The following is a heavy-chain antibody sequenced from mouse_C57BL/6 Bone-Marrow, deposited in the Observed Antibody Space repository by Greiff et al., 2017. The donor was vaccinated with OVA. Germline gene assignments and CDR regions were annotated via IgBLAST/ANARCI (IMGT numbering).Heavy chain of an antibody. J-gene: IGHJ1*03. V-gene: IGHV14-2*01. Sequence: EVQLQQSGAELVKPGASVKLSCTASGFNITDYYMHWVKQRTEQGLEWIGRIDPEDGETKYAPKFQGKATITADTSSNPAYLQLRSRTSEDTAVDYCASAGAARYFDVWGTGTTVTVSS. CDR1: GFNITDYY. CDR3: ASAGAARYFDV. CDR2: IDPEDGET.